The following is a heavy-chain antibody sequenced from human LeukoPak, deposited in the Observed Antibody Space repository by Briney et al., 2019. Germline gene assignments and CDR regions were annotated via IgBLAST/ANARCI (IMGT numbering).Heavy chain of an antibody. D-gene: IGHD6-19*01. Sequence: GGSLRLSCAASGFTFSSYAMHWVRQAPGKGLERVAVISYGGSNKYYADSVKGRFTISRDNSKNTLYLQMNSLRAEDTAVYYCARGELAVAGTSLDYWGQGTLVTVSS. CDR1: GFTFSSYA. CDR3: ARGELAVAGTSLDY. V-gene: IGHV3-30*04. CDR2: ISYGGSNK. J-gene: IGHJ4*02.